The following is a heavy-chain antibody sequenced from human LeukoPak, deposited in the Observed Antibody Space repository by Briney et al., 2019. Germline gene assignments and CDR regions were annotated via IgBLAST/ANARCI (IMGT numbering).Heavy chain of an antibody. J-gene: IGHJ6*03. CDR1: GGSFSGYY. Sequence: SETLSLTSAGYGGSFSGYYWSWIRQPPGKGLEWIGEINHSGSTNYNPSLKSRVTISVDTSKNQFSLKLSSVTAADTAVYYCARGLDGNRFYRFYYYYYMDVWGKGTTVTVSS. V-gene: IGHV4-34*01. D-gene: IGHD4-23*01. CDR3: ARGLDGNRFYRFYYYYYMDV. CDR2: INHSGST.